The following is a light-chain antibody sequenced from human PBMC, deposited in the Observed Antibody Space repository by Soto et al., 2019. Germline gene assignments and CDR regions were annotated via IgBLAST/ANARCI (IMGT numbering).Light chain of an antibody. Sequence: VVTQSPVILSMSPGEGATVSCRAPRNVGTNIGEYQQRPGHTPRPLISGAATRAAGTPTRFSGRGPGSEFALAVGGLQCEDFAVYYCGQYNNCCRTCSQGTKADI. CDR3: GQYNNCCRT. V-gene: IGKV3-15*01. CDR2: GAA. CDR1: RNVGTN. J-gene: IGKJ1*01.